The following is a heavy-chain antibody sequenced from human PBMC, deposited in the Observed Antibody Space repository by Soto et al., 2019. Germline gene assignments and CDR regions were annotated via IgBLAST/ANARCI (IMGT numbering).Heavy chain of an antibody. CDR1: GFSFTTAGVA. D-gene: IGHD5-12*01. Sequence: SGPTLVNPTRTLTLTCTFSGFSFTTAGVAGGWIRQTPGGALEWLTLIYYNDDRRFSPSLKTRLTITGDTSKNQVVLSLTNVDPGDTATYFCAHSDGGYEIIYFDFWGQGIPVTVSS. V-gene: IGHV2-5*01. J-gene: IGHJ4*02. CDR3: AHSDGGYEIIYFDF. CDR2: IYYNDDR.